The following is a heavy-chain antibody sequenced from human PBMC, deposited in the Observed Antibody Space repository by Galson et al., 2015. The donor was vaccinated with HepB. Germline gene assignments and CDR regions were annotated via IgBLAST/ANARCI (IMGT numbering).Heavy chain of an antibody. CDR3: AKLYGFGGVIAAFDY. D-gene: IGHD3-16*02. J-gene: IGHJ4*02. CDR2: ISYDGSNK. V-gene: IGHV3-30*18. Sequence: SLRLSCAASGFTFSSYGMHWVRQAPGKGLEWVAVISYDGSNKYYADSVKGRFTISRDNSKNTLYLQMNSLRAEDTAVYYCAKLYGFGGVIAAFDYWGQGTLVTVSS. CDR1: GFTFSSYG.